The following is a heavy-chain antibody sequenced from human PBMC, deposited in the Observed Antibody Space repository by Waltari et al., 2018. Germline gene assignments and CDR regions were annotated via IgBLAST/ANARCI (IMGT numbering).Heavy chain of an antibody. J-gene: IGHJ4*02. CDR1: GGTFSSYA. D-gene: IGHD3-9*01. V-gene: IGHV1-69*05. CDR3: ARVVYNGYFDWLFDY. CDR2: IIPIFGTA. Sequence: QVQLVQSGAEVKKPGSSVKVSCKASGGTFSSYAISWVRQAPGQGLEWMGGIIPIFGTANYAQKFQGRVTITTDESTSTAYMELSSLRSEDTAVYYCARVVYNGYFDWLFDYWGQGTLVTVSS.